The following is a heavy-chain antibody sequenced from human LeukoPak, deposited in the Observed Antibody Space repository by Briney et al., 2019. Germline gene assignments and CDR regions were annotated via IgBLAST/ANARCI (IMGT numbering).Heavy chain of an antibody. CDR2: IVPIFGTA. V-gene: IGHV1-69*05. J-gene: IGHJ4*02. CDR1: GGTFSSYA. D-gene: IGHD5-18*01. Sequence: ASVKVSCKASGGTFSSYAISWVRQAPGQGLEWMGGIVPIFGTANYAQKFQGRVTITTDESTSTAYMELSSLRSEDTAVYYCARALVSLGSYGPFDYWGQGTLVTVSS. CDR3: ARALVSLGSYGPFDY.